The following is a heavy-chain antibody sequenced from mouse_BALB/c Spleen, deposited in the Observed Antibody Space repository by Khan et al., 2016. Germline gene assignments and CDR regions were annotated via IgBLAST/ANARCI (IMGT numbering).Heavy chain of an antibody. D-gene: IGHD4-1*02. CDR1: GYSFTTYW. CDR3: SRRGTTGTPFAY. V-gene: IGHV1-87*01. Sequence: QVQLQQSGAELVRPGASVKLSCKASGYSFTTYWMQWVKQRPGQGLEWIGAIYPGDDDTTYTQKFKGKATLTADKSSSTAYMQLSSLASEDSAVYSCSRRGTTGTPFAYWGQGTLVTVSA. CDR2: IYPGDDDT. J-gene: IGHJ3*01.